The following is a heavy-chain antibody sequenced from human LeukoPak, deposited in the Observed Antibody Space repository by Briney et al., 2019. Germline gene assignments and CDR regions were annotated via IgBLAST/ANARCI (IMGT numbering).Heavy chain of an antibody. CDR2: INHSGST. CDR1: GGSISGSDYY. V-gene: IGHV4-39*01. D-gene: IGHD1-14*01. CDR3: ARHPGSAVWGFDP. J-gene: IGHJ5*02. Sequence: PSETLSLTCTVSGGSISGSDYYWGWVRQPPGKGLEWIGEINHSGSTNYNPSLKSRVTISVDTSKNQFSLKLSSVTAADTAVYYCARHPGSAVWGFDPWGQGTLVTVSS.